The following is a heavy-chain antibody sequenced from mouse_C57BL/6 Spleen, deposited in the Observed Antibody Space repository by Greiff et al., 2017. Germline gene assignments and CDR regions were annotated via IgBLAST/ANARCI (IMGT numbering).Heavy chain of an antibody. V-gene: IGHV10-1*01. CDR3: VRHSLTGTGAMDY. CDR2: IRSKSNNYAT. Sequence: EVQLVESGGGLVQPKGSLKLSCAASGFSFNTYAMNWVRQAPGKGLEWVARIRSKSNNYATYYADSVKDRFTISRDDSESMLYLQMNNLETEDTAMYYCVRHSLTGTGAMDYWGQGTSVTVSS. D-gene: IGHD4-1*01. CDR1: GFSFNTYA. J-gene: IGHJ4*01.